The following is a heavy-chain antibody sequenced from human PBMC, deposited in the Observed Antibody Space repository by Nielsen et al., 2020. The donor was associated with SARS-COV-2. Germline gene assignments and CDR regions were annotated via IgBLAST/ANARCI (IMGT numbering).Heavy chain of an antibody. CDR2: INWNGAST. CDR1: GFTFDDYG. D-gene: IGHD6-13*01. J-gene: IGHJ4*02. V-gene: IGHV3-20*04. Sequence: GGSLRLSCAASGFTFDDYGMSWVRQGPGKGLEWVAGINWNGASTAYVDSVKGRFTISRDNAKNSLYLQMNSLRAEDTALYYCAKDMAAARAEYYFDYWGQGTLVTVSS. CDR3: AKDMAAARAEYYFDY.